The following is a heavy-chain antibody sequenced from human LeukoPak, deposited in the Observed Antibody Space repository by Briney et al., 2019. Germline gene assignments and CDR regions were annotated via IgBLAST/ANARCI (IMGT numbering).Heavy chain of an antibody. D-gene: IGHD1-26*01. J-gene: IGHJ6*02. CDR1: GYSFTSYW. CDR3: ARPSRSGSYYYGMDV. V-gene: IGHV5-51*01. CDR2: IYPGDSDT. Sequence: GESLKISCKGSGYSFTSYWIGWVRQMPGKGLEWMGIIYPGDSDTRYSPSFPARVTISADKSISTAYLQWSSLKASETAMYYCARPSRSGSYYYGMDVWGQGTTVTVSS.